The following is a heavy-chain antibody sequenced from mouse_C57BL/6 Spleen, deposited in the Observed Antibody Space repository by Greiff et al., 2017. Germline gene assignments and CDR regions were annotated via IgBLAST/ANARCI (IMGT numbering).Heavy chain of an antibody. D-gene: IGHD3-2*02. CDR1: GYAFTNYL. V-gene: IGHV1-54*01. CDR2: INPGSGGT. CDR3: ARPSSGSAFAY. J-gene: IGHJ3*01. Sequence: QVQLQQSGAELVRPGTSVKVSCKASGYAFTNYLIEWVKQRPGQGLEWIGVINPGSGGTNYNEKFKGKATLTADKSTSTAYMQLSSLTSEDSAVYFCARPSSGSAFAYWGQGTLVTVSA.